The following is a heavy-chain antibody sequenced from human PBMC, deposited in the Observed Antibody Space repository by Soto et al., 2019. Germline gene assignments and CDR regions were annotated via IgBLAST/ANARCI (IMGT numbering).Heavy chain of an antibody. CDR3: ARDRSYGSGSYYALDAFDI. V-gene: IGHV3-30-3*01. Sequence: QVQLVESGGGVVQPGRSLSLSCAASGFTFSSYAMHWVRQAPGKGLEWVAVISYDGSNKYYADSVKGRFTISRDNSKNTLYLQMNSLRAEDTAVYYCARDRSYGSGSYYALDAFDIWGQGTMVTVSS. D-gene: IGHD3-10*01. CDR1: GFTFSSYA. CDR2: ISYDGSNK. J-gene: IGHJ3*02.